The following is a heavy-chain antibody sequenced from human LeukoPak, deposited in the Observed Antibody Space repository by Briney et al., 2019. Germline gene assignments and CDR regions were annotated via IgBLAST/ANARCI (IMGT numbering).Heavy chain of an antibody. CDR1: GGSVSSGSYY. CDR2: IYYSGST. J-gene: IGHJ4*02. Sequence: PSETLSLTCTVSGGSVSSGSYYWSWIRQPPGKGLEWIGYIYYSGSTNYNPSLKSRVTISVDTSKNQFPLKLSSVTAADTAVYYCARDLADYGDYFWRYFDYWGQGTLVTVSS. CDR3: ARDLADYGDYFWRYFDY. D-gene: IGHD4-17*01. V-gene: IGHV4-61*01.